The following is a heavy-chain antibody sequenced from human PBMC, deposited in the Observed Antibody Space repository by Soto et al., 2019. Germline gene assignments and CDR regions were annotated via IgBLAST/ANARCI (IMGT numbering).Heavy chain of an antibody. D-gene: IGHD2-2*02. CDR2: INHSGST. CDR3: ARAYTGP. J-gene: IGHJ5*02. CDR1: GGSFSGYY. V-gene: IGHV4-34*01. Sequence: KASETLSLTCAVYGGSFSGYYWSWIRQPPGKGLEWIGEINHSGSTNYNPSLKSRVTISVDTSKNQFSLKLSSVTAADTAVYYCARAYTGPWGQGTLVTVSS.